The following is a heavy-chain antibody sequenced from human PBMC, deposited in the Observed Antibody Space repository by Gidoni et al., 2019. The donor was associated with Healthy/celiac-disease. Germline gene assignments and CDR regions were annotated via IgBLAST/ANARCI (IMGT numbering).Heavy chain of an antibody. CDR3: AKDPVGATFMFDY. CDR1: GFTFSSDA. D-gene: IGHD1-26*01. J-gene: IGHJ4*02. CDR2: ISGSGGST. V-gene: IGHV3-23*01. Sequence: EVQLLESGGGLVQPGGSLRLSCAASGFTFSSDAMSWVRQAPGKGLEWVSAISGSGGSTYYADSVKGRFTISRDNSKNTLYLQMNSLRAEDTAVYYCAKDPVGATFMFDYWGQGTLVTVSS.